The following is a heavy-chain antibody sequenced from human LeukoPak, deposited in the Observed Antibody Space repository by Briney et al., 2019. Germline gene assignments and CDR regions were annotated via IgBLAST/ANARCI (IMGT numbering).Heavy chain of an antibody. V-gene: IGHV3-11*01. Sequence: PGGSLRLSCAVSGFTFSDYFMSWIRQAPGKGLELVSYVGTSGNTIYYADSVRGRFTISRDNAKNSLYLQMNSLRAEDTAMYYCADLHYSSIDYWGQGTLVTVSS. J-gene: IGHJ4*02. CDR2: VGTSGNTI. CDR3: ADLHYSSIDY. D-gene: IGHD5-18*01. CDR1: GFTFSDYF.